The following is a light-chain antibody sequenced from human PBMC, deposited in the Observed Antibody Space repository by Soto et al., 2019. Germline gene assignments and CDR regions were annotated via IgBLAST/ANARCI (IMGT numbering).Light chain of an antibody. V-gene: IGKV3-11*01. J-gene: IGKJ5*01. CDR1: QSVSSY. CDR3: QQRSKWPPEVT. Sequence: EIVLTQSPATLSLSPGEIATLSFSASQSVSSYLAWYQQKPGQAPRLLIYDASNRATGISARFSGSGSGTDFTLTISSLEPEDFAVYYCQQRSKWPPEVTFGQGTRL. CDR2: DAS.